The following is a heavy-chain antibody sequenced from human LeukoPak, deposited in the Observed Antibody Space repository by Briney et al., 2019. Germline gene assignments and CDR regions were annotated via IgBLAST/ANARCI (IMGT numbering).Heavy chain of an antibody. V-gene: IGHV4-59*01. CDR2: IYYSGST. Sequence: SETLSLTCTVSGGSISSYYWSWIRQPPGKGLEWFGYIYYSGSTNYNPSLKSRVTISVDTSKNQFSLKLSSVTAADTAVYYCARATMVRGDLDYWGQGTLVTVSS. D-gene: IGHD3-10*01. CDR1: GGSISSYY. CDR3: ARATMVRGDLDY. J-gene: IGHJ4*02.